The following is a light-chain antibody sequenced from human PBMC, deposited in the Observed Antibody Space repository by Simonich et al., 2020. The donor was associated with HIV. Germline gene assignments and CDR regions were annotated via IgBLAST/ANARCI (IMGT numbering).Light chain of an antibody. V-gene: IGKV2-30*02. CDR1: QSLVHSDGNTY. CDR2: KVS. CDR3: IQALQTPRT. J-gene: IGKJ1*01. Sequence: DVVMTQSPLSLPVTLGQPASISCRSSQSLVHSDGNTYLHWFQQRPVQSPRRLIYKVSNRDSGVPDRFSGSGSGTDFTMKISRVEAEDVGVYYCIQALQTPRTFGLGTKVEIK.